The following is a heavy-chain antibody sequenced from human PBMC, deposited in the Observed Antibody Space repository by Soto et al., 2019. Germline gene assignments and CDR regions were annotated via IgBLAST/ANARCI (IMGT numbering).Heavy chain of an antibody. V-gene: IGHV4-31*11. CDR3: ARALYDYVCLDP. CDR2: IYYSGST. J-gene: IGHJ5*02. CDR1: GDSVKRAVDS. Sequence: TMDIRSAVYGDSVKRAVDSLSFIRKHPGKGLEWIGYIYYSGSTYYNPSPKSRVTISVDTSKHQFSLKLSSVTAADTAVYYCARALYDYVCLDPWGQATLLTVSS. D-gene: IGHD3-16*01.